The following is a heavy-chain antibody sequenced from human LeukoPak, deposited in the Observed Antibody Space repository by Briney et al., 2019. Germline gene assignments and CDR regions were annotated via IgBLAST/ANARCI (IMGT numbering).Heavy chain of an antibody. D-gene: IGHD1-26*01. J-gene: IGHJ2*01. CDR2: IKQDGSEK. CDR3: ARVMVWELPNQNWYFDL. CDR1: GFTFSSYW. V-gene: IGHV3-7*03. Sequence: GGSLRLSCAASGFTFSSYWMSWVRQAPGKGLEWVANIKQDGSEKYYVDSVKGRFTISRDNAKNTLYLQMNSLRAEDTAVYYCARVMVWELPNQNWYFDLWGRGTLVTVSS.